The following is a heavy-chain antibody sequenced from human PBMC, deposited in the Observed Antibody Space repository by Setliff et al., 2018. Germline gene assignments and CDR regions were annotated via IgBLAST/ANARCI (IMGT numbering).Heavy chain of an antibody. CDR1: GASITSGGFY. J-gene: IGHJ4*02. D-gene: IGHD1-26*01. V-gene: IGHV4-61*09. Sequence: PSETLSLTCSVSGASITSGGFYWTWIRQPAGKGLEWIGHTSPSGSTTYNPSVKSRVTISLDTSKNHFSLKLDSVTAADTALYYCARSPSSGAYWNPRPFYSDYWARGTLVPSPQ. CDR3: ARSPSSGAYWNPRPFYSDY. CDR2: TSPSGST.